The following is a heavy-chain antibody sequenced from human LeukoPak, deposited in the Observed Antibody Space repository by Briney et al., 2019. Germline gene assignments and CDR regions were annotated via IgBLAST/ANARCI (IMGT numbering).Heavy chain of an antibody. J-gene: IGHJ4*02. CDR2: IYYSGST. CDR1: GGSISSSSYY. V-gene: IGHV4-39*01. CDR3: ARMKYYFDY. Sequence: SETLSLTCTVSGGSISSSSYYWGWIRQPPGEGLEWIGSIYYSGSTYYNPSLKSRVTISVDTSKNQFSLKLSSVTAADTAVYYCARMKYYFDYWGQGTLVTVSS.